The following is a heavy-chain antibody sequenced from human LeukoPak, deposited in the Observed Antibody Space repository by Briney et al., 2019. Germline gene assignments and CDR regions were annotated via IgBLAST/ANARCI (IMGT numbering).Heavy chain of an antibody. V-gene: IGHV1-18*01. D-gene: IGHD2-15*01. CDR3: ASARSGRDAFDI. CDR1: GYTFTSYG. J-gene: IGHJ3*02. CDR2: ISAYNGNT. Sequence: ASVKVSCKASGYTFTSYGISWVRQAPGQGLEWMGWISAYNGNTNYAQKLQGRVTMTTDTSTSTAYMELRSLRSDDTAVYYCASARSGRDAFDIWAKGQWSPSLQ.